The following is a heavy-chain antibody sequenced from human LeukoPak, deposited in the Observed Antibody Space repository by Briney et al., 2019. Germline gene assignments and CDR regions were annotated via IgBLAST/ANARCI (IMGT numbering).Heavy chain of an antibody. Sequence: SQTLSLTCTVSGGSISSGGYYWSWIRQHPGKGLEGIGYIYYSGSTYYNPSLKSRVTISVDTSQNQFSLKLSSVTAADTAVYYCARGPQPALVRGVIPEYLFDYWGQGTLVTVSS. V-gene: IGHV4-31*03. J-gene: IGHJ4*02. CDR1: GGSISSGGYY. CDR3: ARGPQPALVRGVIPEYLFDY. D-gene: IGHD3-10*01. CDR2: IYYSGST.